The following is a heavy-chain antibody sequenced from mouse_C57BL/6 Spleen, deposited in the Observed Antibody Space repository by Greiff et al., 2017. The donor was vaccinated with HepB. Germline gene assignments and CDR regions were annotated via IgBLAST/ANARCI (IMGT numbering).Heavy chain of an antibody. Sequence: DVKLVESGGGLVKPGGSLKLSCAASGFTFSDYGMHWVRQAPEKGLEWVAYISSGSSTIYYADTVKGRFTISRDNAKNTLFLQMTSLRSEDTAMYYCAMSLYDYEVAGFAYWGQGTLVTVSA. CDR2: ISSGSSTI. CDR3: AMSLYDYEVAGFAY. J-gene: IGHJ3*01. CDR1: GFTFSDYG. V-gene: IGHV5-17*01. D-gene: IGHD2-4*01.